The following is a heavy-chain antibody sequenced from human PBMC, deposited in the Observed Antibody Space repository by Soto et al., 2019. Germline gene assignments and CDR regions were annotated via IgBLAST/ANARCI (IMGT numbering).Heavy chain of an antibody. CDR1: GGTFSSYA. V-gene: IGHV1-69*06. Sequence: ASPVKVACKASGGTFSSYAISWVRQAPGQGLEWMGGIIPIFGTANYAQKFQGRVTITADKSTSTAYMELSSLRSEDTAVYYCARDARRLVGASRWFDPWGQGTQVTVSS. D-gene: IGHD1-26*01. J-gene: IGHJ5*02. CDR2: IIPIFGTA. CDR3: ARDARRLVGASRWFDP.